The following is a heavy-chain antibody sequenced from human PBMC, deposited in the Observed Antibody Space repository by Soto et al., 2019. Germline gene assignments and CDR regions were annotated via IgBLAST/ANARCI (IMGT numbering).Heavy chain of an antibody. J-gene: IGHJ4*02. CDR2: IYYSGNT. V-gene: IGHV4-39*01. CDR1: GGFVSSSNDF. Sequence: PSETLSLTCTVFGGFVSSSNDFWVWIRQPPRKRPEWIGSIYYSGNTYYNPSLKSRVTISVDTSKNQFSLKLSSVTAADTAVYFCASHTYKYNSSGYYYVLDYFDYWGQGTLVTVSS. D-gene: IGHD3-22*01. CDR3: ASHTYKYNSSGYYYVLDYFDY.